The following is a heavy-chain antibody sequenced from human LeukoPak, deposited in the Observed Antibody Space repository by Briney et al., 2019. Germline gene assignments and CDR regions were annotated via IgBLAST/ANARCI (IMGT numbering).Heavy chain of an antibody. J-gene: IGHJ2*01. D-gene: IGHD3-22*01. Sequence: SETLSLTCTVSGDSISSGSHYWGWVRQPPGKGLEWIGEINHSGSTNYNPSLKSRVTISVDTSKNQFSLKLSSVTAADTAVYYCARRLPAFDYYYDSSDYHNWYFDLWGRGTPVTVSS. CDR1: GDSISSGSHY. CDR3: ARRLPAFDYYYDSSDYHNWYFDL. V-gene: IGHV4-39*07. CDR2: INHSGST.